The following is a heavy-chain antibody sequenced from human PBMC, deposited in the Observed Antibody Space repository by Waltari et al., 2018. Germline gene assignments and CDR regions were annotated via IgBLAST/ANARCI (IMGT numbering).Heavy chain of an antibody. CDR1: GDSMGDSDL. J-gene: IGHJ4*02. D-gene: IGHD2-15*01. Sequence: QLQLEKLGPGLVKPSETLSLICTVSGDSMGDSDLWNWVRQSPGKGLEWIGQVHRSGRTNYNPSFAGRVTVSVDTSTGHFSLKVTSATAADTAVYYCARDRGRGLYLDSWGQGILVTVSP. CDR3: ARDRGRGLYLDS. V-gene: IGHV4-4*02. CDR2: VHRSGRT.